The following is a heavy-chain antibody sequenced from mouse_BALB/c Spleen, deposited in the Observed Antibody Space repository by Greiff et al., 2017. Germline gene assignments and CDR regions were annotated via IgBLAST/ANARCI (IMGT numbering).Heavy chain of an antibody. CDR1: GYTFTSYW. Sequence: QVQLQQSGAALVQPGASVKLSCTASGYTFTSYWMHWVRQSPGQGLEWIGEINPSNGRTNYNEKFKSKATLTVDKSSSTAYMLLSSLTSEDSAVYYGARRYGSRLYAMDYWGQGTSVTVSS. CDR3: ARRYGSRLYAMDY. CDR2: INPSNGRT. J-gene: IGHJ4*01. D-gene: IGHD1-1*01. V-gene: IGHV1S81*02.